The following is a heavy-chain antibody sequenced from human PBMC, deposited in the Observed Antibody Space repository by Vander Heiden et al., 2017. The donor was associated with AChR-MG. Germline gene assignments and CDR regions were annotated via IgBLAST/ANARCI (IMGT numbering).Heavy chain of an antibody. V-gene: IGHV3-7*01. CDR2: INQDGSQQ. CDR1: AFTFSSYW. D-gene: IGHD2-2*01. Sequence: EVQLVESGGGLVKPGGSLRLSCAASAFTFSSYWMTWVRQAPGKGLEWVANINQDGSQQYYVDSVEGRFIISRDNAKNSLYLQMNSLRDEDTAVYYCAKGYRDFDYWGQGTLVTVSS. CDR3: AKGYRDFDY. J-gene: IGHJ4*02.